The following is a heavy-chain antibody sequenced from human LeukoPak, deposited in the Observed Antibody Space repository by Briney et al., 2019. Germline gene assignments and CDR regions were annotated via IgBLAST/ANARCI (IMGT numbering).Heavy chain of an antibody. J-gene: IGHJ4*02. Sequence: QPGGSLRLSCAASGFTFSSYAMSWVRQAPGKGLEWVSGMSGSGGNTYYADSVKGRFTISGDNSKNTLYLQMNSLRAEDTAVYYCAKDRESSGNYLDYWGQGTLVTVSS. V-gene: IGHV3-23*01. CDR2: MSGSGGNT. CDR1: GFTFSSYA. CDR3: AKDRESSGNYLDY. D-gene: IGHD3-22*01.